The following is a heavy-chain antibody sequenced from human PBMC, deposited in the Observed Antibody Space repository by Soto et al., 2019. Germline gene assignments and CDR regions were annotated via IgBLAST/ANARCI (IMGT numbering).Heavy chain of an antibody. CDR2: MYYSGN. CDR1: GDSISSDDYY. CDR3: ARDLGYCAAGSCYAKWGS. J-gene: IGHJ5*02. D-gene: IGHD2-15*01. Sequence: QVRLQESGPGLVKPSQTLSLTCTVSGDSISSDDYYWSWIRQPPGKGLVWIGYMYYSGNYYNPSLKSRVTISLDTSMNQLSLKLSSVTAADTAVYYCARDLGYCAAGSCYAKWGSWGQGTLVTVSS. V-gene: IGHV4-30-4*01.